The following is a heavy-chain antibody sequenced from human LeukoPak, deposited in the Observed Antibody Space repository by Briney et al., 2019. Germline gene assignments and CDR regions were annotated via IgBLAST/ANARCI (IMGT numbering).Heavy chain of an antibody. CDR1: GGSIRSSSYY. J-gene: IGHJ3*02. V-gene: IGHV4-39*07. D-gene: IGHD2-2*01. CDR3: ARYGLSGLSEINAFDI. CDR2: IYYSGSTYYNPSYYNGST. Sequence: KPSETLSLTCTVSGGSIRSSSYYWGWIRQPPGKGLEWIGSIYYSGSTYYNPSYYNGSTYYNPSLKSRVTISVDTSKNQFSLKLNSVTAADTAVYYCARYGLSGLSEINAFDIWGHGTMVTVSS.